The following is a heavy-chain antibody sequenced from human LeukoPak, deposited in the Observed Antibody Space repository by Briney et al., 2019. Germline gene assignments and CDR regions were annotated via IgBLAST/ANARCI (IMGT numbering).Heavy chain of an antibody. CDR3: ARRPYASGTFYNYFDS. D-gene: IGHD3-10*01. V-gene: IGHV5-51*01. CDR1: GYSFSNYW. J-gene: IGHJ4*02. CDR2: IYPGDSDT. Sequence: GESLKISCKGSGYSFSNYWIGWVRQMPGKGLEWMGIIYPGDSDTKYSPPFQGQVTISADNSISTAYLQWSSLKASETAIYYCARRPYASGTFYNYFDSWGQGTLVTVSS.